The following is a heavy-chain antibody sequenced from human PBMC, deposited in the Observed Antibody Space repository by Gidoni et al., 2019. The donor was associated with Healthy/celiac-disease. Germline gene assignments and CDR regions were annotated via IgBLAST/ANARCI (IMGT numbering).Heavy chain of an antibody. J-gene: IGHJ5*02. Sequence: QVQLVQSGAEVKKPGASVKVSCKASGYTFTSYAMHWVRQAPGQRLEWMGWINAGNGNTKYSQKFQGRVTITRDTSASTAYMELSSLRSEDTAVYYCARIVMVRGAGFDPWGQGTLVTVSS. V-gene: IGHV1-3*01. CDR1: GYTFTSYA. D-gene: IGHD3-10*01. CDR3: ARIVMVRGAGFDP. CDR2: INAGNGNT.